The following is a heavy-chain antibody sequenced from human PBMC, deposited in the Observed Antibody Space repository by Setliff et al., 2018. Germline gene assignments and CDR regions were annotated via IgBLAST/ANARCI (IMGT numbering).Heavy chain of an antibody. D-gene: IGHD3-10*01. CDR2: FSSRNDCI. CDR3: ARGTSRGSSFSYAFYYFSSMDV. J-gene: IGHJ6*03. CDR1: GFSFSNYA. V-gene: IGHV3-21*01. Sequence: TGGSLRLSCEASGFSFSNYAMNWVRQAPGKGLEWVASFSSRNDCIYHAESVKGRFSISRDNAKNSLFLQMNSLRSEDTAVYYCARGTSRGSSFSYAFYYFSSMDVWGTGTTVTVSS.